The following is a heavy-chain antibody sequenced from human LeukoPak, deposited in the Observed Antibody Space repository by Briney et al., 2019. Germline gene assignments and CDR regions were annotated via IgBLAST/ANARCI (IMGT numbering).Heavy chain of an antibody. D-gene: IGHD5-12*01. CDR1: GYTFTGYY. J-gene: IGHJ3*02. Sequence: ASVKVSCKASGYTFTGYYMPWGRQAPGHKGEWVGWSTAYTGKPNYAQKLQGSVTRTTDTLTTTAYMELRSLRSEDTAVYYCARGGGYDGGAFDIWGQGTMVTVSS. CDR2: STAYTGKP. CDR3: ARGGGYDGGAFDI. V-gene: IGHV1-18*04.